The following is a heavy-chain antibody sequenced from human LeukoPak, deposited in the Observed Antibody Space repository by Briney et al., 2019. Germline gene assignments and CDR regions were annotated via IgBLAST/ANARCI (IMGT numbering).Heavy chain of an antibody. CDR3: ARVVYVLRFLEWLPDY. Sequence: ASVKVSCKASGYTFTGYYMHWVRQAPGQGLEWMGWINPNSGGTNYAQKFQGRVTMTWDTSISTAYMELSRLRSDDTAVYYCARVVYVLRFLEWLPDYWGQGTLVTVSS. J-gene: IGHJ4*02. D-gene: IGHD3-3*01. CDR1: GYTFTGYY. V-gene: IGHV1-2*02. CDR2: INPNSGGT.